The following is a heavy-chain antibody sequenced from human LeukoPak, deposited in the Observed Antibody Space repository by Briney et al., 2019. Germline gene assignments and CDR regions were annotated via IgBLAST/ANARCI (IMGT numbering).Heavy chain of an antibody. CDR2: ISSSSSYT. CDR3: ARDSGRRDSSSWYGSDY. CDR1: GFTFSDYY. D-gene: IGHD6-13*01. V-gene: IGHV3-11*05. J-gene: IGHJ4*02. Sequence: PGGSLRLSCAASGFTFSDYYVGWIRQAPGKGLEWVSYISSSSSYTNYADSVKGRFTISRDNAKNSLYLQLNSLRAEDTAVYYCARDSGRRDSSSWYGSDYWGQGTLVTVTS.